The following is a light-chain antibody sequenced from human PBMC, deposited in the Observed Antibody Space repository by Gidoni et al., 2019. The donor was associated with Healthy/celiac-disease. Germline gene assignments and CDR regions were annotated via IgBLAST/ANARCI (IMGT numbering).Light chain of an antibody. CDR2: DVS. V-gene: IGLV2-14*03. CDR1: SSDVCGYNY. J-gene: IGLJ1*01. Sequence: QSALTQPASVSGSPGQSITISCTGTSSDVCGYNYVSWYQQHPVKAPKLMIYDVSNRPSGVSNRFSGSKSGNTASLTISGLQAEDEADYYCSSYTSSFYVCGTGTKVTVL. CDR3: SSYTSSFYV.